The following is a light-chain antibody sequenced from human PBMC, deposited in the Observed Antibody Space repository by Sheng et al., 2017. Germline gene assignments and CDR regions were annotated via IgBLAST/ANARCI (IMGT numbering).Light chain of an antibody. CDR2: AAS. CDR1: HDINNF. CDR3: QRYNSAPYT. J-gene: IGKJ2*01. Sequence: DIQMTQSPSSLSASVGDRVTISCRASHDINNFVAWYQHQPGKVPKLLIYAASTLHSGVPSRFSGSGSGTDFTLTINNLQPEDFATYYCQRYNSAPYTFGQGTRLEI. V-gene: IGKV1-27*01.